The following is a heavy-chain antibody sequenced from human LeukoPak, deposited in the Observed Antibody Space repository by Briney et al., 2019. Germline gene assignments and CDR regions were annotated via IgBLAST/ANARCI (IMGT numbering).Heavy chain of an antibody. J-gene: IGHJ4*02. Sequence: ASVKVSXKASGYTFTSYDINWVRQATGQGLEWMGWMNPNSGNTGYAQKFQGRVTITRNTSISTAYMELSSLRSEDTAVYYCARGLKGYCSSTSCPYRNDYWGQGTLVTVSS. V-gene: IGHV1-8*03. D-gene: IGHD2-2*01. CDR3: ARGLKGYCSSTSCPYRNDY. CDR1: GYTFTSYD. CDR2: MNPNSGNT.